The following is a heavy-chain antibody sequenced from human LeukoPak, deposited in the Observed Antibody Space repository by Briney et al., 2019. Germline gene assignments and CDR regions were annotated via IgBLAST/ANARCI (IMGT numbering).Heavy chain of an antibody. CDR1: GFIFSSFS. Sequence: GGSPRLSCAASGFIFSSFSMNWVRQAPGKGLEWTSYISSSSSTIYYADSVKGRFTISRDNAKNSLYLQMNSLRAEDTAVYYCARDLHFRVYDSSIYYPYWGQGTLVTVSS. CDR3: ARDLHFRVYDSSIYYPY. D-gene: IGHD3-22*01. CDR2: ISSSSSTI. J-gene: IGHJ4*02. V-gene: IGHV3-48*01.